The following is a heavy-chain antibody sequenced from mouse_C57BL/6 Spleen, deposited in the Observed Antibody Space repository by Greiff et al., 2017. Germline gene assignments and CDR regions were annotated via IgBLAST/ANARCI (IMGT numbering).Heavy chain of an antibody. CDR3: AFCYYGSSSKWYFDV. V-gene: IGHV14-2*01. Sequence: EVKLVESGAELVKPGASVKLSCTASGFNIKDYYMHWVKQRTEQGLEWIGRIDPEDGETKYAPKFQGKATITADTSSNTAYLQLSSLTSEDTAVYYCAFCYYGSSSKWYFDVWGTGTTVTVSS. CDR1: GFNIKDYY. J-gene: IGHJ1*03. D-gene: IGHD1-1*01. CDR2: IDPEDGET.